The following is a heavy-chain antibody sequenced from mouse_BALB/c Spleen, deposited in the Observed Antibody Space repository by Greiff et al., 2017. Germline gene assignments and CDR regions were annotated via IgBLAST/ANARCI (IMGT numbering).Heavy chain of an antibody. V-gene: IGHV5-6-4*01. CDR3: TRDRGTTAPYYFDY. J-gene: IGHJ2*01. CDR2: ISSGGSYT. CDR1: GFTFSSYT. Sequence: EVKLMESGGGLVKPGGSLKLSCAASGFTFSSYTMSWVRQTPEKRLEWVATISSGGSYTYYPDSVKGRFTISRDNAKNTLYLQMSSLKSEDTAMYYCTRDRGTTAPYYFDYWGQGTTLTVSS. D-gene: IGHD1-2*01.